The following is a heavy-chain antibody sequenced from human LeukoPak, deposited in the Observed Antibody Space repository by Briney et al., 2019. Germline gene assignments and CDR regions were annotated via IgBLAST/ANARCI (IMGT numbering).Heavy chain of an antibody. V-gene: IGHV4-4*09. CDR3: SRQSLYYYGSGTFYRYYFDY. Sequence: SETLSLTCTVSGGSISSYYWSWIRQPPGKGLEWIGYIYTSGSTNYNPSLKSRVTISVDTSKNQFSLKLSSVTAADTAVYFCSRQSLYYYGSGTFYRYYFDYWGQGTLVTVSS. D-gene: IGHD3-10*01. J-gene: IGHJ4*02. CDR2: IYTSGST. CDR1: GGSISSYY.